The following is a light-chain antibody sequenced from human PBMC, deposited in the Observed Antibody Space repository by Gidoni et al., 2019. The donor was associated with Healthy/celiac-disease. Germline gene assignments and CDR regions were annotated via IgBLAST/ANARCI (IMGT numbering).Light chain of an antibody. CDR3: QQYNNWPPLT. Sequence: EIVMTQSQATLSVSPGERATLSCRASQSVSSNLAWYRQKPGQAPRLLIYGASTRATGIPARFSGSASGTEFTLTISSLQSEDFAVYYCQQYNNWPPLTFGGGTQVEIK. CDR2: GAS. CDR1: QSVSSN. J-gene: IGKJ4*01. V-gene: IGKV3-15*01.